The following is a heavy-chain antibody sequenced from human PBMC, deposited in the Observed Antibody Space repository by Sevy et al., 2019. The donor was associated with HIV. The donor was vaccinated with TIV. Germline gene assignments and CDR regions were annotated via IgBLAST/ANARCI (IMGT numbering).Heavy chain of an antibody. D-gene: IGHD1-20*01. CDR2: ISSSGSSM. J-gene: IGHJ3*02. CDR1: GFTFSSYE. V-gene: IGHV3-48*03. Sequence: GGSLRLSCAASGFTFSSYEMNWVRQAPGKGLEWLSHISSSGSSMYYADSVKGRFTISRDKAKNSLYLQMNSLRAEDTAVYYCAIGGRRIDVYNRKDAFDIWGQGTMVTVSS. CDR3: AIGGRRIDVYNRKDAFDI.